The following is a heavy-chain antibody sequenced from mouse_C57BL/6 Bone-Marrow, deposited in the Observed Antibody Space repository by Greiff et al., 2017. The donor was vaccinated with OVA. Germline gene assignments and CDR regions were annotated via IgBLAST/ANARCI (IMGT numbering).Heavy chain of an antibody. D-gene: IGHD3-2*02. CDR2: IRSKSNNYAT. Sequence: EVQLVESGGGLVQPKGSLKLSCAASGFSFNTHAMNWVRQAPGKGLEWVARIRSKSNNYATYYADSVKDRFTISRDDSESMLYLQMNNLKTEDTAMYYCVRLDSSGYVAWFAYWGQGTLVTVSA. J-gene: IGHJ3*01. CDR3: VRLDSSGYVAWFAY. V-gene: IGHV10-1*01. CDR1: GFSFNTHA.